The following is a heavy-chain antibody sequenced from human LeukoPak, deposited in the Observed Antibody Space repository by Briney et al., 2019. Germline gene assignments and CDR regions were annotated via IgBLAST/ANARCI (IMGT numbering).Heavy chain of an antibody. CDR3: ARPYYYDSSGHPLGAFDI. Sequence: GESLKISCKGSGYSFTSYWIGWVRQMPGKGLEWTGIIYPGDSDTRYSPSFQGQVTISADKSISTAYLQWSSLKASDTAMYYCARPYYYDSSGHPLGAFDIWGQGTMVTVSS. V-gene: IGHV5-51*01. CDR1: GYSFTSYW. CDR2: IYPGDSDT. D-gene: IGHD3-22*01. J-gene: IGHJ3*02.